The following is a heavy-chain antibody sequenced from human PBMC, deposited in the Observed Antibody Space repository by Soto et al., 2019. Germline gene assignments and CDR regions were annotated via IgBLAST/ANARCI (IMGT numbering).Heavy chain of an antibody. V-gene: IGHV3-30-3*01. CDR1: GFTFSSYA. J-gene: IGHJ4*02. CDR3: ARVEYSSGWYFY. D-gene: IGHD6-19*01. CDR2: ISYDGSNK. Sequence: PGGSLRLCCAASGFTFSSYAMHWVRQAPGKGLEWVAVISYDGSNKYYADSVKGRFTISTDTSTSTAYMELRSLRSDDTAVYYCARVEYSSGWYFYWGQGTLVTVSS.